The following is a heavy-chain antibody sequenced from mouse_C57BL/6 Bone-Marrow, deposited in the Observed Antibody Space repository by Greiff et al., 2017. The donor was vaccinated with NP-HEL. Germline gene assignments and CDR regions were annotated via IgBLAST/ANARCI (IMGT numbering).Heavy chain of an antibody. CDR3: ARNVYGLFDY. D-gene: IGHD1-1*01. Sequence: QVQLQQPGAELVKPGASVKLSCKASGYTFTSYWMHWVKQRPGQGLEWIGMIHPNSGSTNYNEKFKSKATLTVDKSSSTAYMQLSRLTSEYSAVYYCARNVYGLFDYWDQGTTLTVSS. CDR1: GYTFTSYW. V-gene: IGHV1-64*01. CDR2: IHPNSGST. J-gene: IGHJ2*01.